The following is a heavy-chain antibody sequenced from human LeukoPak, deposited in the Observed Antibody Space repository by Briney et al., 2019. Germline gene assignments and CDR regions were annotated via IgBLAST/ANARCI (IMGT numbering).Heavy chain of an antibody. CDR2: IKQDGSNK. CDR1: GFTFSSYG. Sequence: GGSLRLSCAASGFTFSSYGMHWVRQAPGKGLEWVANIKQDGSNKYYVDSVKGRFTISRDNAKNSLYLQMNSLRAEDTAVYYCARTTVWGKGTTVTVSS. D-gene: IGHD1-1*01. J-gene: IGHJ6*04. CDR3: ARTTV. V-gene: IGHV3-7*01.